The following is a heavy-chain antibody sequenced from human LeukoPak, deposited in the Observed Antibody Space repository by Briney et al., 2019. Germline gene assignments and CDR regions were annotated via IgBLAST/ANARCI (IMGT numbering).Heavy chain of an antibody. CDR1: GGSMSNYY. Sequence: SETLSLTCTVSGGSMSNYYWSWIRQPPGKGLEWVGYIYSSAYTNYNPSLKSRVTISVDTSKNQFSLRLISVTAADTAVYYCARGERLGLDSWGQGTLVAVSS. D-gene: IGHD6-19*01. V-gene: IGHV4-59*01. CDR3: ARGERLGLDS. CDR2: IYSSAYT. J-gene: IGHJ4*02.